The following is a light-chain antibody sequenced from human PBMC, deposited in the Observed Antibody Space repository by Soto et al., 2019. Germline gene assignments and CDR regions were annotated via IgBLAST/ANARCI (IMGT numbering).Light chain of an antibody. V-gene: IGLV1-40*01. J-gene: IGLJ2*01. Sequence: QSVLTQPPSVSGAPGQRVTISCTGSSSNIGAGYDVHWYQQLPGTAPKVLIYDNNNRPSGVPDRFSGSKSGTSASLAITGXXXXXXXXXXXHSYDVSLSGPVFGGGTKLTVL. CDR2: DNN. CDR1: SSNIGAGYD. CDR3: HSYDVSLSGPV.